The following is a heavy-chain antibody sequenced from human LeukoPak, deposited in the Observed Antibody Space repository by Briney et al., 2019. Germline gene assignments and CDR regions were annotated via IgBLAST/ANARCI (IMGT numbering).Heavy chain of an antibody. D-gene: IGHD3-10*01. J-gene: IGHJ6*02. CDR1: GGSFSDYY. V-gene: IGHV4-34*01. Sequence: SETLSLTCAVYGGSFSDYYWTWIRQSPGKGLEWIGEINHSGATDYNPSLKSRVTISVDTSKNQFSLKVRSVTAADTAVYCCARRVRGVIISFYYYNGMDVWGQGTTVTVSS. CDR2: INHSGAT. CDR3: ARRVRGVIISFYYYNGMDV.